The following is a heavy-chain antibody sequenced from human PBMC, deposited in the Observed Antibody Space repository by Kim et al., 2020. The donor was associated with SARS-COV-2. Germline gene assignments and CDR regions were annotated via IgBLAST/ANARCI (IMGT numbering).Heavy chain of an antibody. D-gene: IGHD3-10*01. CDR3: AKGAMDYYGSGSYRYRGPNWFDP. J-gene: IGHJ5*02. V-gene: IGHV3-23*03. Sequence: GGSLRLSCAASGFTFSSYAMSWVRQAPGKGLEWVSVIYSGGSSTYYADSVKGRFTISRDNSKNTLYLQMNSLRAEDTAVYYCAKGAMDYYGSGSYRYRGPNWFDPWGRGALVTVSP. CDR1: GFTFSSYA. CDR2: IYSGGSST.